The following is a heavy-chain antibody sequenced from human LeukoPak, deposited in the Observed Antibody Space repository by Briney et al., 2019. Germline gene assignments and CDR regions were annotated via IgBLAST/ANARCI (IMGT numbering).Heavy chain of an antibody. D-gene: IGHD6-19*01. CDR1: GYSISSGYY. CDR2: IYHSGST. Sequence: PSETLSLTCAVSGYSISSGYYWGWIRQPPGKGMEWIGSIYHSGSTYYNPSLKSRVTISVDTSKNQFSMKLSSVTAAGTAVYYCAVRIAVKNFDYWGQGTLVTVSS. CDR3: AVRIAVKNFDY. V-gene: IGHV4-38-2*01. J-gene: IGHJ4*02.